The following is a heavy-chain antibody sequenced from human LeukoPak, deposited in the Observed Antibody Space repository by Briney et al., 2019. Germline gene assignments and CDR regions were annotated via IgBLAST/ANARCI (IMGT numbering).Heavy chain of an antibody. CDR1: GFTVGSYA. Sequence: GGSLRLSCAVSGFTVGSYAMSWVRQAPGKGLEWVSGVSNTGLTTYYIDSVKGRFTISRDSSKNTLYLQLDSLRTEDTAVYYCAKVRKGVGAFDIWGQGIMVTVSS. CDR3: AKVRKGVGAFDI. V-gene: IGHV3-23*01. CDR2: VSNTGLTT. J-gene: IGHJ3*02. D-gene: IGHD3-16*01.